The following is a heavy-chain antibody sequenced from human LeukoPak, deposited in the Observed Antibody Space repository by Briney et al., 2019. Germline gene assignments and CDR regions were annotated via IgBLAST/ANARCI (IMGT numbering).Heavy chain of an antibody. CDR3: ARVGLDWGSIDY. D-gene: IGHD3/OR15-3a*01. Sequence: SQTLSLTCTVSGGSISSGSYYWSWIRQPAGKGLEWIERIYTSGSTNYNPSLKSRVTISVDTSKNQFSLKLSSVTAADTAVYYCARVGLDWGSIDYWGQGTLVTVSS. CDR1: GGSISSGSYY. V-gene: IGHV4-61*02. CDR2: IYTSGST. J-gene: IGHJ4*02.